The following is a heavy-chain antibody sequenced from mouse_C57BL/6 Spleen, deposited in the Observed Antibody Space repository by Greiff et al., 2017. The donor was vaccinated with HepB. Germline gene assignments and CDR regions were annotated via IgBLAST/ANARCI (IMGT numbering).Heavy chain of an antibody. D-gene: IGHD1-1*01. Sequence: QVQLQQSGAELARPGASVKLSCKASGYTFTSYGISWVKQRTGQGLEWIGEIYPRSGTTYYNEKFKGKATLTADKSSSTAYMELRSLTSEDSAVYFCARLGGSSYYWYFDVWGTGTTVTVSS. J-gene: IGHJ1*03. V-gene: IGHV1-81*01. CDR3: ARLGGSSYYWYFDV. CDR2: IYPRSGTT. CDR1: GYTFTSYG.